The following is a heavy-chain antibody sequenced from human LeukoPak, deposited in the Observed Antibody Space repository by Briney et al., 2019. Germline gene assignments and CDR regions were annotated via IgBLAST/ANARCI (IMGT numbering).Heavy chain of an antibody. J-gene: IGHJ4*02. CDR2: ISSSSSTI. D-gene: IGHD6-19*01. Sequence: GGSLRLSCAASGFTFSSYSMNWVRQAPGKGLEWVSYISSSSSTIYYADSVKGRFTISGDNAKNSLYLQMNSLRAEDTAVYYCARDLGKSGWSTFDYWGQGTLVTVSS. V-gene: IGHV3-48*01. CDR3: ARDLGKSGWSTFDY. CDR1: GFTFSSYS.